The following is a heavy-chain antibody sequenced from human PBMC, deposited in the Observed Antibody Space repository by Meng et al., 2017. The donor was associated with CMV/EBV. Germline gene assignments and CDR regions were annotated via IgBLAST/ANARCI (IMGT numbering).Heavy chain of an antibody. Sequence: GESLKISCAASGFTFSSYWMSWVRQAPGKGLEWVANIKQDGSEKYYVDSVKGRFTISRDNAKNSLYLQMNSLRAEDTAVYYCARDQNNWTLFRYYYYGMDVWGQGTTVTVSS. V-gene: IGHV3-7*01. D-gene: IGHD1-1*01. CDR1: GFTFSSYW. CDR3: ARDQNNWTLFRYYYYGMDV. J-gene: IGHJ6*02. CDR2: IKQDGSEK.